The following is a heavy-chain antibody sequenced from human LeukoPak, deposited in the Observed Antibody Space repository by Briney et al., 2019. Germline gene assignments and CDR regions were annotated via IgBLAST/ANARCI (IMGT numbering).Heavy chain of an antibody. Sequence: SVKVSCKASGFTFISSAVQWVRQARGQRLEWIGWIVVGSGNTNYAQKFQERVTITRDMSTSTAYMELSSLRSEDTAVYYCAGGYCSGGSCYSDYYYGMDVWGKGTTVTVSS. D-gene: IGHD2-15*01. J-gene: IGHJ6*04. CDR3: AGGYCSGGSCYSDYYYGMDV. V-gene: IGHV1-58*01. CDR1: GFTFISSA. CDR2: IVVGSGNT.